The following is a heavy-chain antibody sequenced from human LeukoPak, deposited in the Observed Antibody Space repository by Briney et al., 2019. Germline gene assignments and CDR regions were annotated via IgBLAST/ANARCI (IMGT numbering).Heavy chain of an antibody. CDR3: ARAPDLIAVAGTGWFDP. J-gene: IGHJ5*02. CDR1: GFTFSSYS. V-gene: IGHV3-48*01. D-gene: IGHD6-19*01. CDR2: ISSSSSTI. Sequence: GGSLRLSCAASGFTFSSYSMNWVRQAPGKGLEWVSYISSSSSTIYYADSVKGRFTISRDNAKNSLYLQMNSLRAEDTAVYYCARAPDLIAVAGTGWFDPSGQGTLVAVSS.